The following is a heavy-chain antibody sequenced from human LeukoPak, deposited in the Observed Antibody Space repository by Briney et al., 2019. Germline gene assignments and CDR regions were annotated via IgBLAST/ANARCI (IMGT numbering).Heavy chain of an antibody. Sequence: TGGSLRPSCAASGFTFSSYSMNWVRQAPGEGVEWVAYISGSGHDINYSDSVKGRFTISRGNAKNSLYLQMSSLRVEDTAVYYCTRDPRHFDSCGQGTLVTVSS. CDR2: ISGSGHDI. D-gene: IGHD6-6*01. CDR3: TRDPRHFDS. CDR1: GFTFSSYS. V-gene: IGHV3-21*05. J-gene: IGHJ5*01.